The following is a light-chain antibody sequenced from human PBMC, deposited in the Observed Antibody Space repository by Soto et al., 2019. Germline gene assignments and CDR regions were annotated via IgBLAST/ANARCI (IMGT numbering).Light chain of an antibody. V-gene: IGKV3-11*01. J-gene: IGKJ5*01. Sequence: EIVLAQSPATLSLSPGERVTLTCRASQSVRSYLAWYQQKPGQAPRLLIYDASNRATGIPARFSGSGSGTDFTLTISSLEPADFAVYYCQQRANWPATFGPGTRLEIK. CDR1: QSVRSY. CDR3: QQRANWPAT. CDR2: DAS.